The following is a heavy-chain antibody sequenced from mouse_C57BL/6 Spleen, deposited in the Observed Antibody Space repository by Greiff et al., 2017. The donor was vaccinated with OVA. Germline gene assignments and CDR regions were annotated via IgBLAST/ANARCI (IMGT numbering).Heavy chain of an antibody. CDR2: IYPGSGNT. J-gene: IGHJ2*01. D-gene: IGHD2-1*01. CDR3: TREGYGNYNY. Sequence: QVQLQQSGAELVRPGASVKLSCKASGYTFTDYYINWVKQRPGPGLEWIVRIYPGSGNTYYNEKFKGKATLTAEKSSSTAYMQLSSLTSEDSAVYCWTREGYGNYNYGGQGTTLTVSS. V-gene: IGHV1-76*01. CDR1: GYTFTDYY.